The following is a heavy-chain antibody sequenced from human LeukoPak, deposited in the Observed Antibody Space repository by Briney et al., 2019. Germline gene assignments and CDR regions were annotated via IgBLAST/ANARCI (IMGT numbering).Heavy chain of an antibody. D-gene: IGHD4-17*01. Sequence: GGSLRLSCAASGFTFSSYAMSWVRQAPGKGLEWVSAISGSGGSTYYADSVKGRFTISRDNSKNTLYLQMNSLRAEDTAVYYCARDSLNRRGYGDSRWYYYYYMDVWGKGTTVTVSS. V-gene: IGHV3-23*01. J-gene: IGHJ6*03. CDR1: GFTFSSYA. CDR3: ARDSLNRRGYGDSRWYYYYYMDV. CDR2: ISGSGGST.